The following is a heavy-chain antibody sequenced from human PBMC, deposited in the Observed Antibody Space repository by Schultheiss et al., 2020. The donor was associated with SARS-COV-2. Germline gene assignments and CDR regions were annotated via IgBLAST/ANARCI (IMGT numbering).Heavy chain of an antibody. CDR2: ISGSGAST. V-gene: IGHV3-23*01. J-gene: IGHJ6*03. Sequence: GGSLRLSCVASGFTFSNYVVTWVRQAPGKGLEWVSAISGSGASTSYADSVKGRFTISRDNSNNTLYLQMNSLRAEDTAVYHCAKHLLPHYYDYMDVWGKGTTVTVSS. CDR3: AKHLLPHYYDYMDV. CDR1: GFTFSNYV. D-gene: IGHD3-22*01.